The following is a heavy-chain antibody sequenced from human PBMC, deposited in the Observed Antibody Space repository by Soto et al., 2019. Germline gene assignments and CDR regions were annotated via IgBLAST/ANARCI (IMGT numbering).Heavy chain of an antibody. Sequence: SETLSLTCTVSGGSISSNYWTWIRQPPGKGLEWIGYVYNSGSTNYNPSPKSRVTISEDTSKSQFSLKVNSMTAADTAVYYCARYSREAVAGYTLDNWGQGILVTVSS. CDR2: VYNSGST. J-gene: IGHJ4*02. V-gene: IGHV4-59*01. D-gene: IGHD6-13*01. CDR1: GGSISSNY. CDR3: ARYSREAVAGYTLDN.